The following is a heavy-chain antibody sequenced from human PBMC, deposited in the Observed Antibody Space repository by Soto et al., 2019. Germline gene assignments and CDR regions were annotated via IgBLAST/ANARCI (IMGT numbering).Heavy chain of an antibody. J-gene: IGHJ5*02. CDR2: ISTSHGNT. Sequence: QVQLVQSGAEVKEPGASVKVSCKASGYTFTSSGISWVRQTPGQGLEWMGWISTSHGNTNIAQRFQDRVTMTTDTSTGTAYMELRSLRSDGTAVYYCARDLGFCTSTGCCRRWFDPWGQGTLVTVSS. CDR1: GYTFTSSG. CDR3: ARDLGFCTSTGCCRRWFDP. V-gene: IGHV1-18*01. D-gene: IGHD2-8*01.